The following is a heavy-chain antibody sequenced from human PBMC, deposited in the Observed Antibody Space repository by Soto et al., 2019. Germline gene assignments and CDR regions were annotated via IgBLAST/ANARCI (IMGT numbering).Heavy chain of an antibody. V-gene: IGHV3-74*01. D-gene: IGHD5-12*01. CDR1: GFTFSSYW. CDR3: ARDFGGYSGYDCFDY. J-gene: IGHJ4*02. Sequence: GGSLRLSCAASGFTFSSYWMHWVHQAPGKGLVWVSRINSDGSSTSYADSVKGRFTISRDNAKNTLYLQMNSLRAEDTAVYYCARDFGGYSGYDCFDYWGQGTLVTVSS. CDR2: INSDGSST.